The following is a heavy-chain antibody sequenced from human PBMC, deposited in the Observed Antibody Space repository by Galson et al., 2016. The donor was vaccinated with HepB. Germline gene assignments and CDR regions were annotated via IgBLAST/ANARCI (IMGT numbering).Heavy chain of an antibody. J-gene: IGHJ2*01. CDR2: MYYRGNT. CDR1: GDSINGYY. CDR3: TRSLTPHSTMIRGLTWYFDL. V-gene: IGHV4-59*01. D-gene: IGHD3-10*01. Sequence: SETLSLTCTVSGDSINGYYWNWIRQSPGKRLEWIGYMYYRGNTDYNPSLMSRLSISLDTSKNQVSLRLSSVTAADTAVYYCTRSLTPHSTMIRGLTWYFDLWGRGTLVTVSS.